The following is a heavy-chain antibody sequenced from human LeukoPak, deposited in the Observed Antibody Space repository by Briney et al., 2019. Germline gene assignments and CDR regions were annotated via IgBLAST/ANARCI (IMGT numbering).Heavy chain of an antibody. J-gene: IGHJ4*02. CDR1: GYSISSGYY. D-gene: IGHD2-2*01. Sequence: SETLSLTCTVSGYSISSGYYWGWIRQPPGKGLEWIGSIYHSGSTYCNPSLKSRVTISVDTSKNQFSLKLSSVTAADTAVYYCASSTSFLAPPDYWGQGTLVTVSS. CDR3: ASSTSFLAPPDY. CDR2: IYHSGST. V-gene: IGHV4-38-2*02.